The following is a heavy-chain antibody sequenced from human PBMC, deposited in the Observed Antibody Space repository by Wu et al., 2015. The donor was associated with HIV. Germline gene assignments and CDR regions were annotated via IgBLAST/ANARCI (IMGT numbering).Heavy chain of an antibody. CDR2: ISAYNGNT. V-gene: IGHV1-18*01. CDR3: ARCRAIAVAGTGLFDY. J-gene: IGHJ4*02. CDR1: GGTFSSYA. Sequence: QVQLVQSGAEVKKPGSSVKVSCKASGGTFSSYAISWVRQAPGQGLEWMGWISAYNGNTNYAQKLQGRVTMTTDTSTSTAYMELRSLRSDDTAVYYCARCRAIAVAGTGLFDYWGQGTLVTVSS. D-gene: IGHD6-19*01.